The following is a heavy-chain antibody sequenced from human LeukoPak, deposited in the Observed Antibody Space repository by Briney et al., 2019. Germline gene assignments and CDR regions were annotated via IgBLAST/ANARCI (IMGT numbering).Heavy chain of an antibody. Sequence: ASVKVSCKVSGYTLTELSMHWVRQAPGKGLEWMGGFDPEDGETIYARKFQGRVTMTEDTSTDTAYMELSSLRSEDTAVYYCATAAAAGYYYYYYMDVWGKGTTVTVSS. CDR1: GYTLTELS. D-gene: IGHD6-13*01. CDR2: FDPEDGET. J-gene: IGHJ6*03. CDR3: ATAAAAGYYYYYYMDV. V-gene: IGHV1-24*01.